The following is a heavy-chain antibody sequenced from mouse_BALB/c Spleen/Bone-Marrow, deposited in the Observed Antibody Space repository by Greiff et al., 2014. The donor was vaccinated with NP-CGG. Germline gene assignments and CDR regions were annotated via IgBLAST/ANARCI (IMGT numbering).Heavy chain of an antibody. CDR1: GYSITSDYA. CDR3: AKYSSGTYYAIDY. V-gene: IGHV3-2*02. Sequence: EVQLQQSGPGLVKPSQSLSLTCTVTGYSITSDYAWNWIRQFPGNKLEWMGYKSYSGSTSYNPSLKSRTAITPDTSKNQFFLQLNSVTTEDTAAYSCAKYSSGTYYAIDYWGQGTSVTVSS. CDR2: KSYSGST. D-gene: IGHD3-1*01. J-gene: IGHJ4*01.